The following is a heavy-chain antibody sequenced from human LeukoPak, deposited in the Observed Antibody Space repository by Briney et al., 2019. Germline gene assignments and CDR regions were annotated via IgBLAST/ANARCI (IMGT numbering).Heavy chain of an antibody. CDR2: IYYSGST. CDR1: GGSISSYY. J-gene: IGHJ3*02. CDR3: ARAWLSSSGTDAFDI. D-gene: IGHD3-22*01. Sequence: SETLSLTCTDSGGSISSYYWSWIRQPPGKGLEWIGYIYYSGSTNYNPSLKSRATISVDTSKNQFSLKLSSVTAADTAVYYCARAWLSSSGTDAFDIWGQGTMVTVSS. V-gene: IGHV4-59*01.